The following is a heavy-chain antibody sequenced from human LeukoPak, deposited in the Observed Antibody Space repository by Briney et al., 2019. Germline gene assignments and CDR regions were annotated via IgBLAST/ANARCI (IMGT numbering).Heavy chain of an antibody. CDR1: GGSISSSSYY. CDR3: ARGYIGAQHIVVVTAIRFDY. D-gene: IGHD2-21*02. J-gene: IGHJ4*02. Sequence: PSETLSLTCTVSGGSISSSSYYWGWIRQPPGKGLEWIGSIYYSGSTYYNPSLKSRVTISVDTSKNQFSLKLSSVTAADTAVYYCARGYIGAQHIVVVTAIRFDYWGQGTLVTVSS. V-gene: IGHV4-39*07. CDR2: IYYSGST.